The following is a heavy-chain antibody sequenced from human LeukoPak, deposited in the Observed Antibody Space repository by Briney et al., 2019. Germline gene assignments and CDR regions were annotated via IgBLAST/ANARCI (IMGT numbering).Heavy chain of an antibody. CDR2: IKQEGSEK. V-gene: IGHV3-7*01. CDR1: GFTFSSYW. J-gene: IGHJ4*02. Sequence: PGGSLRLSCAASGFTFSSYWMSWVRQAPGEGLEWVANIKQEGSEKYYVDSVKGRFTMSRDNAKNSLYLQMNSLRAEDTAVYYCARGRRVVTAEYYFDYWGQGTLVTVSS. CDR3: ARGRRVVTAEYYFDY. D-gene: IGHD2-21*02.